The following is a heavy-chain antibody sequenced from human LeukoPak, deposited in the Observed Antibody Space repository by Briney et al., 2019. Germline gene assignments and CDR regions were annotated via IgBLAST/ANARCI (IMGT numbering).Heavy chain of an antibody. D-gene: IGHD1-26*01. Sequence: GTSLRLSCAASGFTFSSYAIHWVRQAPGKGLEWVAVISFDGTDAFYADSVKGRFTISRDNSKNTLYLQMNSLRAEDTAVYYCARDRVGDWYFDLWGRGTLVTVSS. J-gene: IGHJ2*01. CDR3: ARDRVGDWYFDL. V-gene: IGHV3-30*14. CDR2: ISFDGTDA. CDR1: GFTFSSYA.